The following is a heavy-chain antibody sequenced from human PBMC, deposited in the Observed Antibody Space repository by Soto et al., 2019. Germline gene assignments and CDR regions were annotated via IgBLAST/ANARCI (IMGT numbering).Heavy chain of an antibody. CDR1: GFTLTGSL. CDR2: IILGTGNT. J-gene: IGHJ4*02. D-gene: IGHD3-16*01. CDR3: AIQDGGVVY. V-gene: IGHV1-58*01. Sequence: ASVKVSCKAPGFTLTGSLVQWVRQARGQRLEWIGWIILGTGNTNYAQNFQGRVTINRDMSTSTVYMELSGLRSDDTAVYSCAIQDGGVVYWGQGTLVTVSS.